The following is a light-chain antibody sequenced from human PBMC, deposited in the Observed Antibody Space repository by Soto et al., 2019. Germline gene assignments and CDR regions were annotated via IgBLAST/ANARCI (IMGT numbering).Light chain of an antibody. CDR3: QQSGNSHIT. J-gene: IGKJ5*01. CDR1: ERIYSAY. Sequence: EVVLTQSLATLSVSRGERAPLSWRAIERIYSAYLGWYQQKPGQAPRLLIYGTSSRATGIPARFSGSGSGTGFTLTISRMEPEDFAVYYCQQSGNSHITLGQGTRLEIK. CDR2: GTS. V-gene: IGKV3-20*01.